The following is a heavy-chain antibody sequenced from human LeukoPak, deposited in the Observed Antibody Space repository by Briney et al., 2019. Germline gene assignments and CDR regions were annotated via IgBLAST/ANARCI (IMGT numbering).Heavy chain of an antibody. CDR3: VRLYGY. J-gene: IGHJ4*02. D-gene: IGHD2-2*02. Sequence: GGSLRLSCTASGFTFTNSFMHWVRQAPGKGPVWVSRISADGGSAFYADSVKGRFTISRDNAKNTLYLQMNSLRAEDTALYYCVRLYGYWGQGTLVTVSS. V-gene: IGHV3-74*01. CDR1: GFTFTNSF. CDR2: ISADGGSA.